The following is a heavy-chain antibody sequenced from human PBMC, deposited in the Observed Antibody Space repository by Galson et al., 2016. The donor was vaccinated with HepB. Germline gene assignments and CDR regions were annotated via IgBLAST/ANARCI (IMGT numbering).Heavy chain of an antibody. CDR2: IDHSGST. CDR3: ATEGQSGELGTDAFEI. V-gene: IGHV4-34*01. Sequence: SETLSLTCAVYGGSFSGSSWSWIRQPPGKGLEWIGGIDHSGSTNYSPSLKSRLTIGIDMSKNHFSLRLTSVTAADTAVYYCATEGQSGELGTDAFEIWGQGTMVTVAS. CDR1: GGSFSGSS. J-gene: IGHJ3*02. D-gene: IGHD7-27*01.